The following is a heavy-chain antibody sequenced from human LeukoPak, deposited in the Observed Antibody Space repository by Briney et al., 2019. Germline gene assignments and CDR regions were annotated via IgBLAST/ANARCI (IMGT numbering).Heavy chain of an antibody. CDR3: AIGLAARQLYFDY. CDR2: IIPIFGTA. J-gene: IGHJ4*02. V-gene: IGHV1-69*01. D-gene: IGHD6-6*01. Sequence: SVKVSCKASGGTFSSYAISWVRQAPGQGLEWMGGIIPIFGTANYAQRFQGRVTITADESTSTAYMELSSLRSEDTAVYYCAIGLAARQLYFDYWGQGTLVTVSS. CDR1: GGTFSSYA.